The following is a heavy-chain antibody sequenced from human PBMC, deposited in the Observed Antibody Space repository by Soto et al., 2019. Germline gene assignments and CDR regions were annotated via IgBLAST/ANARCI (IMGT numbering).Heavy chain of an antibody. D-gene: IGHD2-15*01. CDR2: ISSSGSTI. Sequence: PGGSLRLSCAASGFTFSSYEMNWVRQAPGKGLEWVSYISSSGSTIYYADSVKGRFTISRDNAKNSLYLQMNSLRAEDTAVYYCARQYCSGGSCVDPYYFDYWGQGTLVTVSS. V-gene: IGHV3-48*03. J-gene: IGHJ4*02. CDR3: ARQYCSGGSCVDPYYFDY. CDR1: GFTFSSYE.